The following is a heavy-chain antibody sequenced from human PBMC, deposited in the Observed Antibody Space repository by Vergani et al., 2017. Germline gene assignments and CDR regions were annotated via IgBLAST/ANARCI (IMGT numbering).Heavy chain of an antibody. J-gene: IGHJ4*02. Sequence: EVQLLESGGGLVQPGGSLRLSCAASGFTFSSYAMSWVRQAPGKGLEWVSAISGSGGSTYYADSVKGRFTISRDNSKNTLYLQMNSLRAEDTAVYYCAKDLVYYDILTGYSGFDYWGQGTLVTVSS. V-gene: IGHV3-23*01. CDR3: AKDLVYYDILTGYSGFDY. D-gene: IGHD3-9*01. CDR2: ISGSGGST. CDR1: GFTFSSYA.